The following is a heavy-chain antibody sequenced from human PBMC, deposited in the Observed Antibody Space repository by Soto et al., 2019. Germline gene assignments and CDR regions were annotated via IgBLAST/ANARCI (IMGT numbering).Heavy chain of an antibody. V-gene: IGHV1-2*02. CDR3: AREGYCSSTSCYIDKY. J-gene: IGHJ4*02. CDR1: GYTFAGYY. CDR2: INPNSGGT. Sequence: GASVKVSCKASGYTFAGYYMHWVRQAPGQGLEWMGWINPNSGGTSYAQKFQGRVTMTRDTSISTAYMELSRLRSDDTAVYYCAREGYCSSTSCYIDKYWGQGTLVTVS. D-gene: IGHD2-2*02.